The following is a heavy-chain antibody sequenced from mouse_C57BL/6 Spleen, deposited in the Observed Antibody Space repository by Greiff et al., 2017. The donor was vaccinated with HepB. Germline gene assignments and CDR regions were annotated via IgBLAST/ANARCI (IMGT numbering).Heavy chain of an antibody. V-gene: IGHV3-6*01. Sequence: EVQLQQSGPGLVKPSQSLSLTCSVTGYSITSGYYWNWIRQFPGNKLEWMGYISYDGSNNYNPSLKNRISITRDTSKNQFFLKLNSVTTEDTATYYCARDPLAYWGQGTLVTVSA. CDR1: GYSITSGYY. J-gene: IGHJ3*01. CDR2: ISYDGSN. CDR3: ARDPLAY.